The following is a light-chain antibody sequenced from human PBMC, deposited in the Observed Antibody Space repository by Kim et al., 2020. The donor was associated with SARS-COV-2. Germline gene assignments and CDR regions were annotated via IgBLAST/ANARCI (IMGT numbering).Light chain of an antibody. Sequence: SYELTQPPSVSVAPGKTASITCGGHNIVAKTVHWYQQKPGQAPVLVIYYDNDRPSGIPERFSGSKSGNTATLTISRVEAVDEADYYCQVWDDSRDVVVFGGGTQLTVL. CDR1: NIVAKT. CDR2: YDN. V-gene: IGLV3-21*04. J-gene: IGLJ2*01. CDR3: QVWDDSRDVVV.